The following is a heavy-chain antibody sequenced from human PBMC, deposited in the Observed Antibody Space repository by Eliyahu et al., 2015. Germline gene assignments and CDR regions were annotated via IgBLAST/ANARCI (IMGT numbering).Heavy chain of an antibody. CDR2: ISWXSGSI. V-gene: IGHV3-9*01. CDR3: AKDVGYGDYPKLPDY. Sequence: EVQLVESGGGLVQPGRSLRLSCAASGFKFDDYAMHWVRQGPGKGXEWVSGISWXSGSIGYAESVKGRFTISRDNAKNLLYLQMNSLRAEDTALYYCAKDVGYGDYPKLPDYWGQGTLVTVSS. J-gene: IGHJ4*02. CDR1: GFKFDDYA. D-gene: IGHD4-17*01.